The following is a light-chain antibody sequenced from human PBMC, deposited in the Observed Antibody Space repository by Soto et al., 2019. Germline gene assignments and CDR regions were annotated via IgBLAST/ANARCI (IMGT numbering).Light chain of an antibody. V-gene: IGKV3-11*01. CDR2: DAS. Sequence: EIVLTQSPATLSLSPGERATLSCRASQSVSSYLVWYQQKPGQAPRHLIYDASTRATGVPARFSGSGSGTDFTLTISSPEPLDFAVNYCLQRSNWPPFSFGPGTTVVI. CDR1: QSVSSY. CDR3: LQRSNWPPFS. J-gene: IGKJ3*01.